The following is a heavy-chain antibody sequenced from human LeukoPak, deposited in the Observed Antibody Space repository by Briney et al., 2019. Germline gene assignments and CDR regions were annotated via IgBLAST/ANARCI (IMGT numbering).Heavy chain of an antibody. CDR2: ISSSGSTI. D-gene: IGHD3-22*01. Sequence: GGSLRLSCAASGFTFSDYYMSWIRQAPGKGREGGSYISSSGSTIYYADSVKGRSTISRDNAKNSLYLQMNSLRAEDTAVYYCARDAAYYYDSSGHSPNWFDPWGQGTLVTVSS. CDR1: GFTFSDYY. CDR3: ARDAAYYYDSSGHSPNWFDP. J-gene: IGHJ5*02. V-gene: IGHV3-11*01.